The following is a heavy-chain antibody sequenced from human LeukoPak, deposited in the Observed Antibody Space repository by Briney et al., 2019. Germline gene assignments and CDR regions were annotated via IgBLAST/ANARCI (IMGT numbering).Heavy chain of an antibody. Sequence: KPSETLSLTCTVSGGSISSYYWSWIRQPPGKGLEWTGYIYYSGITHYYPSLKSRVTISLDTSKNQFSLKLSSVTAADTAVYYCARDRGSSPDYFDYWGQGTLVTVSS. CDR2: IYYSGIT. CDR1: GGSISSYY. D-gene: IGHD6-6*01. CDR3: ARDRGSSPDYFDY. J-gene: IGHJ4*02. V-gene: IGHV4-59*01.